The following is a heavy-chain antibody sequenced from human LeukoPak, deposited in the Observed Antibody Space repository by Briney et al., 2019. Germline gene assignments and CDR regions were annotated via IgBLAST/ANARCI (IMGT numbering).Heavy chain of an antibody. CDR2: IKQDGSEK. CDR3: AKDLWSGYRTHDY. J-gene: IGHJ4*02. D-gene: IGHD3-3*01. Sequence: GGSLRLSCAASGFTFSSYWMSWVRQAPGKGLEWVANIKQDGSEKYYVDSVKGRFTISRDNSKNTLYLQMNSLRAEDTAVYYCAKDLWSGYRTHDYWGQGTLVTVSS. CDR1: GFTFSSYW. V-gene: IGHV3-7*01.